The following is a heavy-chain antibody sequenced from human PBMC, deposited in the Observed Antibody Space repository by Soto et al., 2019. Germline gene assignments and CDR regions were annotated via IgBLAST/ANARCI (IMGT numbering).Heavy chain of an antibody. V-gene: IGHV5-51*01. CDR2: IYPGDSDT. D-gene: IGHD3-22*01. CDR1: GYSFTSYW. J-gene: IGHJ4*02. CDR3: AKTSYYYDSSGYYPS. Sequence: PXEPLKISCKGSGYSFTSYWIGWVRQMPGKGLEWMGIIYPGDSDTRYSPSFQGQVTISADKSISTAYLQWSSLKASDTAMYYCAKTSYYYDSSGYYPSWGQGTLVTVSS.